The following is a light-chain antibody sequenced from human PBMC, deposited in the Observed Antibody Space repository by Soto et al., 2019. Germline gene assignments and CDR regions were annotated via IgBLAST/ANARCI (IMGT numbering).Light chain of an antibody. CDR2: DVS. Sequence: SALTQPASVSGSPGQSITISCTGTSSDVGGYNYVSWYQQHPGEAPKLMIYDVSNRPSGVSNRFSGSKSGNTASLTISGLQAEDEADYYCSSYTSSSTYVFGTGTKVTVL. V-gene: IGLV2-14*01. CDR1: SSDVGGYNY. J-gene: IGLJ1*01. CDR3: SSYTSSSTYV.